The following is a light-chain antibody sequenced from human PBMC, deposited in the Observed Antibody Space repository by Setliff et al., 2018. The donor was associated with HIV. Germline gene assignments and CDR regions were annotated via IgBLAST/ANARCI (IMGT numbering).Light chain of an antibody. Sequence: QSVLAQPASVSGSPGQSITISCTGASSDVGYYNFVSWYQHHPGKAPKLIISEVSNRPSGVSNRFSGSKSGYTASLTISGLQAEDEADYYCSSYTSSSTYVFGTGTKVTVL. CDR2: EVS. CDR1: SSDVGYYNF. J-gene: IGLJ1*01. CDR3: SSYTSSSTYV. V-gene: IGLV2-14*01.